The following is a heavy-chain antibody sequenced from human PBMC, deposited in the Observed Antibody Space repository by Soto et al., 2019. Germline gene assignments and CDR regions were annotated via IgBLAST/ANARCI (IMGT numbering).Heavy chain of an antibody. CDR1: GGAINNRDYY. D-gene: IGHD3-16*01. J-gene: IGHJ6*02. CDR3: ARDRPAFKSFGSGMDV. Sequence: QVQLQESGPGLVKPSQTLSLTCSVSGGAINNRDYYWSWIRQHPGKGLEGIGNIFYSGSTDYNPSSKGRLTISIDTSKNEFALKLTSVTAADTAVYYCARDRPAFKSFGSGMDVWGQGTTVTVSS. V-gene: IGHV4-31*03. CDR2: IFYSGST.